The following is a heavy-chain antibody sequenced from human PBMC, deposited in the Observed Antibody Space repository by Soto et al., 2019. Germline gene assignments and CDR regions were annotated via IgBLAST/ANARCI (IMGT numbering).Heavy chain of an antibody. V-gene: IGHV4-39*01. D-gene: IGHD3-10*01. Sequence: NPSESLSLTCSVSVVAISSSSYWWGWFLQSAGKGLEWIGSIYHNGRTHYNPSLQSRATISVDTAKRQFSLSLTSVTDADTAVYFCARLPVVRGLTDYFPFDPWGQGVLVTVSS. J-gene: IGHJ5*02. CDR3: ARLPVVRGLTDYFPFDP. CDR2: IYHNGRT. CDR1: VVAISSSSYW.